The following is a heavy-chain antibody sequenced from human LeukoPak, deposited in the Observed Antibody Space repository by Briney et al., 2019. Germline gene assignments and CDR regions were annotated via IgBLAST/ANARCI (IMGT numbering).Heavy chain of an antibody. CDR1: GFTFSDYA. CDR2: ISYDGSHK. CDR3: ARPAAILRPDYYMDV. V-gene: IGHV3-30*04. Sequence: GGSLRLSCEASGFTFSDYAMHWVRQAPGKGLEWVADISYDGSHKYYADSVTGRFTISRDISKNSFYLQMNSLRPEDTAVYYCARPAAILRPDYYMDVWGKGTTVTVSS. J-gene: IGHJ6*03. D-gene: IGHD2-2*01.